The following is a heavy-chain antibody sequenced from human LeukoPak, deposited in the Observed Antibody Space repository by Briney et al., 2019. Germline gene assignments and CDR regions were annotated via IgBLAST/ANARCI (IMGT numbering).Heavy chain of an antibody. CDR1: GGSISSGSYY. CDR2: IYTSGST. V-gene: IGHV4-61*02. D-gene: IGHD6-19*01. J-gene: IGHJ4*02. CDR3: ARHSSGWYGGLDY. Sequence: SETLSLTCTVSGGSISSGSYYWTWIRQPAGKGLEYIGRIYTSGSTSYNPSLKSRVTISVDTSKNQFSLKLSSVTAADTAVYYCARHSSGWYGGLDYWGQGTLVTVSS.